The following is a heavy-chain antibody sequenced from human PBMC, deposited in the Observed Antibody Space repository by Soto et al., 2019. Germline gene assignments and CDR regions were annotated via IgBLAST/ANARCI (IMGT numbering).Heavy chain of an antibody. J-gene: IGHJ4*01. CDR1: RFPFGSYS. V-gene: IGHV3-21*01. Sequence: GGSLRLTYATSRFPFGSYSMNWVRQAPGKGLEWVSSISSSSSYIYYADSVKGRFTISRDNAKNSLYPQMNSLRAEDTAVYYCARSGLVYLYYWGHGTLVTVSS. D-gene: IGHD2-8*01. CDR3: ARSGLVYLYY. CDR2: ISSSSSYI.